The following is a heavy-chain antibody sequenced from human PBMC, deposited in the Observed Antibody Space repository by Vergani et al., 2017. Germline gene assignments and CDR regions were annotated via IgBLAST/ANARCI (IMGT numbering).Heavy chain of an antibody. CDR3: ATKCXGTPGCQIGYFRE. J-gene: IGHJ1*01. Sequence: QVHLVESGGGVVQPGRSLTLSCVVSGFTSSYYGMHWVRQAPGKGLEWVAVISYDGTQKYYADSVKGRFTISRDNSKSTLYLQMNSLRTEDTAVYYCATKCXGTPGCQIGYFREWGQGTLVTVSS. V-gene: IGHV3-30*03. CDR1: GFTSSYYG. CDR2: ISYDGTQK. D-gene: IGHD1-1*01.